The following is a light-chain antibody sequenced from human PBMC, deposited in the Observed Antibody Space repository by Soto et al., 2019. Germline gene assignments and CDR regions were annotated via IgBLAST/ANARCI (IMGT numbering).Light chain of an antibody. J-gene: IGKJ2*01. Sequence: DSQMTQSPSSLSASVGDRVTITCRASQDITNYLNWYRQIPGKAPELLIYGASNLETGVPSRLSGSGSGTHFTFTISSLQHEDIATYYCQQYDTVPPDTFCQGTKLEI. CDR1: QDITNY. CDR3: QQYDTVPPDT. V-gene: IGKV1-33*01. CDR2: GAS.